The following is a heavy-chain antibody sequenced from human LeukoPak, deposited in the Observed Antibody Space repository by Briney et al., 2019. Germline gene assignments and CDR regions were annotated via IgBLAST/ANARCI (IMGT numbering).Heavy chain of an antibody. J-gene: IGHJ4*02. Sequence: GGSLRLSCAGSGFTFSSYVMSWVRQAPGMGLEWVSSISGSGGSTHYADSVKGRFTISRDNSKNTLYLQMNSLRAEDTAVYYCAKGSLLWFGELSPSDYWGQGTLVTVSS. CDR3: AKGSLLWFGELSPSDY. CDR2: ISGSGGST. CDR1: GFTFSSYV. D-gene: IGHD3-10*01. V-gene: IGHV3-23*01.